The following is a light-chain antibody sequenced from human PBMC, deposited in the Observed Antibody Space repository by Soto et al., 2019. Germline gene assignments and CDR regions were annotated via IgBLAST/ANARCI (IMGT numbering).Light chain of an antibody. V-gene: IGLV1-51*01. CDR1: SSNIGNNY. J-gene: IGLJ1*01. CDR3: GTWDSSLSAPDV. Sequence: SVLTQPPSVSAAPGQKVTISCSGSSSNIGNNYVSWYQQLPGTAPKLLIYDNNKRPSGIPDRFSGSKSGTSATLGIAGLQTGDEADYYCGTWDSSLSAPDVFGTGTKGTVL. CDR2: DNN.